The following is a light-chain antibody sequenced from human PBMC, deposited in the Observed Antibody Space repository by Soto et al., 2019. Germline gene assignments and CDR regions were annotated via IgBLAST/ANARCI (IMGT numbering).Light chain of an antibody. CDR3: ALSLPRGVWE. Sequence: QTVVTQEPSFSVSPGGTITLTCGLTSGSVSTSSYPSWYQQTPGQAPRTLIYSTNTRSSGVPDRFSGSILGNKAALTIPGAQADDESDYYCALSLPRGVWEFGGGTKLTVL. CDR2: STN. V-gene: IGLV8-61*01. J-gene: IGLJ3*02. CDR1: SGSVSTSSY.